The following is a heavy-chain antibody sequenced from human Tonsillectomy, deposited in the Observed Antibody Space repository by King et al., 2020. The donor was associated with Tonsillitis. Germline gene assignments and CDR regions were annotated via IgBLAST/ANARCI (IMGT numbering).Heavy chain of an antibody. J-gene: IGHJ4*02. CDR3: ACPMISTLPTVGVHC. Sequence: VQLVESGGGVVQPGRSLRLSCAASGFTFSIYDMHWVRQAPGKGLEWVAIISYDGSNKYYADSVKGRFTISRDNSKNTLYLQMNSLRAEDTAVYYCACPMISTLPTVGVHCWGQGTLVTVSS. CDR1: GFTFSIYD. V-gene: IGHV3-30*04. D-gene: IGHD4-23*01. CDR2: ISYDGSNK.